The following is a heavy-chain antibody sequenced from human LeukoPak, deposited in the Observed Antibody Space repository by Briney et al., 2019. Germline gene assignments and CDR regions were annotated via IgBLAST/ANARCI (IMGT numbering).Heavy chain of an antibody. CDR2: IYTSGST. CDR1: GDSISSGSYY. D-gene: IGHD4-17*01. Sequence: SETLSLTCTVSGDSISSGSYYWSWIRQPAGKGLEWIGRIYTSGSTNYNPSLKSRVTISVDTSKNQFSLKLSSVTAADTAVYYCAAIGLSTVTKGNWFDPWGQGTLVTVSS. V-gene: IGHV4-61*02. CDR3: AAIGLSTVTKGNWFDP. J-gene: IGHJ5*02.